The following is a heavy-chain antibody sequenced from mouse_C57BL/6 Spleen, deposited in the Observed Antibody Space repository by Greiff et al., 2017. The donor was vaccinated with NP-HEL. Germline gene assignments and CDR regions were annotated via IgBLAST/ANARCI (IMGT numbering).Heavy chain of an antibody. Sequence: QVQLKESGPELVKPGASVKISCKASGYAFSSSWMNWVKQRPGKGLEWIGRIYPGDGDTNYNGKFKGKATLTADKSSSTAYMQLSSLTSEDSAVYFCAREFITRYFDVWGTGTTVTVSS. V-gene: IGHV1-82*01. CDR2: IYPGDGDT. CDR1: GYAFSSSW. CDR3: AREFITRYFDV. D-gene: IGHD1-1*01. J-gene: IGHJ1*03.